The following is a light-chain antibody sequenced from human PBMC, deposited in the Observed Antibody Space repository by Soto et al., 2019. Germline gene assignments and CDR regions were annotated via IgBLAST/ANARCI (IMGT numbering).Light chain of an antibody. CDR1: QGIAIW. V-gene: IGKV1-5*01. CDR2: DAS. Sequence: DIQLTQSQSFLSASVGDRVTITCRARQGIAIWLSWNQQKPGKAPNLIIYDASNLKRGVPSRFSGCGSGTEFTLSISSLQPEDFASYYCPQHRSYPVTFRGVTKVAIK. CDR3: PQHRSYPVT. J-gene: IGKJ4*01.